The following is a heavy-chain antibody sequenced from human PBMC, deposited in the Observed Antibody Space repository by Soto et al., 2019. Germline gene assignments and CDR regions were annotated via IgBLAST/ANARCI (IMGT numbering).Heavy chain of an antibody. V-gene: IGHV1-18*01. CDR3: AREDYGDYVKWFDP. J-gene: IGHJ5*02. D-gene: IGHD4-17*01. CDR2: ISEYSGNT. CDR1: GYTFTSYG. Sequence: QVQLVQSGPEVKTPGASVKVSCKASGYTFTSYGISWVRQAPGQGLEWMGWISEYSGNTYYAQKFQGRVTMTTDTSTDTAYMELRSLRSDDTGIYYCAREDYGDYVKWFDPWGQGTLVTVSS.